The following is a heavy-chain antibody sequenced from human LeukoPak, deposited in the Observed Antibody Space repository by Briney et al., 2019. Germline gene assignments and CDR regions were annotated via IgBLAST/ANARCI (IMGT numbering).Heavy chain of an antibody. J-gene: IGHJ3*02. D-gene: IGHD6-19*01. CDR3: ATAGGSGWYRDDAFDI. CDR1: GYTLTELS. CDR2: FDAEDGET. V-gene: IGHV1-24*01. Sequence: GASVKVSCKVSGYTLTELSMHWVRQAPGKGGEWMGGFDAEDGETIYAQKFQGRVTMTEETSTDTAYMELSSLTSEDTAVYYCATAGGSGWYRDDAFDIWGQGTMVTVSS.